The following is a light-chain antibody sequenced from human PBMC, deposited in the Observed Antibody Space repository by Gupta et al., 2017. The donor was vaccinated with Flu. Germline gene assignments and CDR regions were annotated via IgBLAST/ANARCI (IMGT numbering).Light chain of an antibody. CDR1: SEDFCAYNL. J-gene: IGLJ3*02. CDR3: CAYAGSDTLV. V-gene: IGLV2-11*01. CDR2: DVQ. Sequence: SALTQPRSVSGSPCQSAIISCPGTSEDFCAYNLVSWYQHHPGKALKLMIYDVQKRPAGLPDGFSGSKSGNTASLTISEREEEEESDYYCCAYAGSDTLVFGGGTKLTVL.